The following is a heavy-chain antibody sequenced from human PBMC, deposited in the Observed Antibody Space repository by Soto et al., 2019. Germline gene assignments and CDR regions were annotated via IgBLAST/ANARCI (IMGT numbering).Heavy chain of an antibody. J-gene: IGHJ6*04. D-gene: IGHD2-8*01. V-gene: IGHV6-1*01. CDR2: TYYRSKWYN. CDR1: GDSVSSNSAA. CDR3: ARARYCTNGVCYRDYYYYGMDV. Sequence: SQTLSLTCVFSGDSVSSNSAAWNWIRQSPSRGLEWLGRTYYRSKWYNDYAVSVKSRITINPDTSKNQFSLQLNSVTPEDTAVYYCARARYCTNGVCYRDYYYYGMDVWGKGTTVTVSS.